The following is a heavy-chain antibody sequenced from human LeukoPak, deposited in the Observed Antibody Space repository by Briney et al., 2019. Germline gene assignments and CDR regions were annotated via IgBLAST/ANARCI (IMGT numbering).Heavy chain of an antibody. V-gene: IGHV3-30*02. J-gene: IGHJ6*03. D-gene: IGHD2-15*01. CDR2: IRYDGSNK. CDR1: GFTFSSYG. Sequence: QSGGSLRLSCAASGFTFSSYGMHWVRQAPGKGLEWVAFIRYDGSNKYYADSVKGRFTISRDNSKNTLYLQMNSLRAEDTAVYYCAKDTRIEHCSGGSCYGGYYYYMDVWGKGTTVTISS. CDR3: AKDTRIEHCSGGSCYGGYYYYMDV.